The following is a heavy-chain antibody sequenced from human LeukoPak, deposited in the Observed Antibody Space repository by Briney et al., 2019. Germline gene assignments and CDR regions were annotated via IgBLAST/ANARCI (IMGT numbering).Heavy chain of an antibody. CDR3: AKDFGELLYGDSFDI. J-gene: IGHJ3*02. D-gene: IGHD3-10*01. V-gene: IGHV3-33*06. CDR1: GFTFSNYG. Sequence: GGSLRLSCAASGFTFSNYGMHWVRQAPGKGLEWVAAIWYDGSNKYYGDSVKGRFTISRDNPKNTLYLQMNSLRAEDTAAYYCAKDFGELLYGDSFDIWGQGTMVTVSS. CDR2: IWYDGSNK.